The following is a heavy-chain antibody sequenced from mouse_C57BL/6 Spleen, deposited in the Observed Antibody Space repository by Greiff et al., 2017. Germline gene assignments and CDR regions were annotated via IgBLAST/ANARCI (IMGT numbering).Heavy chain of an antibody. CDR2: IDPEDGDT. Sequence: VQLQQSGAELVRPGASVKLSCTASGFNIKDYYMHWVKQRPEQGLEWMGRIDPEDGDTEYAPKFQGKATMTADTSSNAAYLQLSSLTSEDTAVYYCTSSSYDWYFDVWGTGTTVTVSS. V-gene: IGHV14-1*01. CDR3: TSSSYDWYFDV. D-gene: IGHD1-1*01. CDR1: GFNIKDYY. J-gene: IGHJ1*03.